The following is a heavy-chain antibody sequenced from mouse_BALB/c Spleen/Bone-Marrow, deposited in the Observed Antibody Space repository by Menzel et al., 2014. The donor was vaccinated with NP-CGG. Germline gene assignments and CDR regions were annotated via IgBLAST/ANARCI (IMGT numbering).Heavy chain of an antibody. D-gene: IGHD2-1*01. CDR1: GFTFSSFG. J-gene: IGHJ2*01. V-gene: IGHV5-17*02. CDR3: ARSRGNFEDFDY. CDR2: ISSGSSTV. Sequence: EVKLMESGGGLVQPGGSRKLSCAASGFTFSSFGMHWVRQAPEKGLEWVAYISSGSSTVFLADTVKGRFTVSRDNPKNTLFLQMSSLRSEDTAMYYCARSRGNFEDFDYWGQGTTLAVSS.